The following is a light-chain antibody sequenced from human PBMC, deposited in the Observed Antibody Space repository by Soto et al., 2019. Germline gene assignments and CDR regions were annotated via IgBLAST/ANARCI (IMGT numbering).Light chain of an antibody. J-gene: IGKJ5*01. CDR2: LGS. Sequence: MTHSGVARRFTPGDPASFSRXSSHIXXHSNGYNYLDWYLQKPGQSPQLLIYLGSNRASGVPDRFSGSGSGTDFTLKISRVEAEDVGVYYCMQALQTPQVPFGQVTLLEIK. V-gene: IGKV2-28*01. CDR3: MQALQTPQVP. CDR1: HIXXHSNGYNY.